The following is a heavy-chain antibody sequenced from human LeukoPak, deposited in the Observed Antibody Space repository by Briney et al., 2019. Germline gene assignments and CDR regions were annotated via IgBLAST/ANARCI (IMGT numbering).Heavy chain of an antibody. J-gene: IGHJ4*02. CDR2: ISGSGGST. CDR3: AKSGDYVPYYFDY. V-gene: IGHV3-23*01. Sequence: PGGSLRLSCAASGFTFSSYGMSWVRQAPGKGLERVSAISGSGGSTYYADSVKGRFTISRDNSKNTLYLQMNSLRAEDTAVYYCAKSGDYVPYYFDYWGQGTLVTVSS. D-gene: IGHD4-17*01. CDR1: GFTFSSYG.